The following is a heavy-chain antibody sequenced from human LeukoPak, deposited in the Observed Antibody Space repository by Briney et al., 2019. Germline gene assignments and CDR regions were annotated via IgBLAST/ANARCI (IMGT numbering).Heavy chain of an antibody. J-gene: IGHJ4*02. V-gene: IGHV4-38-2*02. D-gene: IGHD6-13*01. CDR1: GYSISSGYY. CDR3: ARHVGSSWYFFDY. Sequence: SETLSLTCTVSGYSISSGYYWGWIRQPPGKGLEWIGSIYYSGSTYYNPSLKSRVTISVDTSKNQFSLKLSSVTAADTAVYYCARHVGSSWYFFDYWGQGTLVTVSS. CDR2: IYYSGST.